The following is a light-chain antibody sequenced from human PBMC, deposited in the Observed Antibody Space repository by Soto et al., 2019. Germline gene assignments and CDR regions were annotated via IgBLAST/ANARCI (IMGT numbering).Light chain of an antibody. Sequence: DIQLTQSPSSLSPSVGDRITLSCRASQSISRNLNRYQQMPGKAPSLLIYAARDLQSGVPGRFSGSGSGTEFNLTISSLQPEDLATYYCQQSHSTPYTFGQGTKLEI. J-gene: IGKJ2*01. V-gene: IGKV1-39*01. CDR2: AAR. CDR3: QQSHSTPYT. CDR1: QSISRN.